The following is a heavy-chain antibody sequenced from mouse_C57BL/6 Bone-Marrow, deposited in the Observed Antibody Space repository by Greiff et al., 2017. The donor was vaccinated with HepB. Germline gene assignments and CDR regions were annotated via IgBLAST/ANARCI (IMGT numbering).Heavy chain of an antibody. J-gene: IGHJ4*01. CDR2: IDPENGDT. D-gene: IGHD3-1*01. V-gene: IGHV14-4*01. CDR1: GFNIKDDY. CDR3: TGAGFGRYAMDY. Sequence: EVQLQQSGAELVRPGASVKLSCTASGFNIKDDYMHWVKQRPEQGLEWIGWIDPENGDTEYASKFQGKATITADTSSNTAYLQLSSLTSEDTAVDYCTGAGFGRYAMDYWGQGTSVTVSS.